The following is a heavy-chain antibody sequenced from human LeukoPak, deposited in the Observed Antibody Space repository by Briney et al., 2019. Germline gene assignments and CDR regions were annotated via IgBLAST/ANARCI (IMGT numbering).Heavy chain of an antibody. J-gene: IGHJ1*01. CDR2: INPNSGGT. CDR3: ARAHPLDYGDYALVQH. V-gene: IGHV1-2*02. Sequence: GASVTVSCKASGYTFTGYYMHWVRQAPGQGLEWMGWINPNSGGTNYAQKFQGRVTMTRDTSIRTAYVELNRLRSDDTAVYYCARAHPLDYGDYALVQHWGQGTLVTVSS. D-gene: IGHD4-17*01. CDR1: GYTFTGYY.